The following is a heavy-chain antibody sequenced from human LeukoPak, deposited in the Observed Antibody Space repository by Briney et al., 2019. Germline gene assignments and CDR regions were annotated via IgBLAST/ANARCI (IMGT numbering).Heavy chain of an antibody. V-gene: IGHV5-51*01. CDR3: AKHAQGSHPIAY. Sequence: GESLKISCKGSGYSFTSYWIGWVRQMPGKGLEWMGIIYPGDSDTRYSPSFQRQVTISADKSISTAYLQWRSLNAPDTAMYYCAKHAQGSHPIAYWPQGPLVTVSS. J-gene: IGHJ4*02. D-gene: IGHD1-26*01. CDR1: GYSFTSYW. CDR2: IYPGDSDT.